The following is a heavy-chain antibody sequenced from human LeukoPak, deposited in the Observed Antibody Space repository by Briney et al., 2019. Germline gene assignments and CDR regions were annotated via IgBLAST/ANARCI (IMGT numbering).Heavy chain of an antibody. V-gene: IGHV3-21*01. D-gene: IGHD5-12*01. CDR2: ISSTSSHT. Sequence: GGSLRLSCVASGFTFSSQAMNWVRQAPGKGLEWVSSISSTSSHTYYAESVEGRFTISRDNAKNSLYLQMNSLRAEDTAVYYCASQDIVATTGAELDYWGQGTLVTVSS. CDR3: ASQDIVATTGAELDY. J-gene: IGHJ4*02. CDR1: GFTFSSQA.